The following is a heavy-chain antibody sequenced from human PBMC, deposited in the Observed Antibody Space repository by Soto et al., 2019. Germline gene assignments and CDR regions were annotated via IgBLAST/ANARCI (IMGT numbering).Heavy chain of an antibody. CDR3: ATTNYYGSGSFWFDP. D-gene: IGHD3-10*01. Sequence: SETLSLTCAVSGGSISSSNWWSWVRQPPGRGLEWIGEIYHSGGTNYSPSLKSRVTISVDKSKNQFSLKLSSVTAADTAVYYCATTNYYGSGSFWFDPWGQGTLVTVSS. V-gene: IGHV4-4*02. CDR2: IYHSGGT. CDR1: GGSISSSNW. J-gene: IGHJ5*02.